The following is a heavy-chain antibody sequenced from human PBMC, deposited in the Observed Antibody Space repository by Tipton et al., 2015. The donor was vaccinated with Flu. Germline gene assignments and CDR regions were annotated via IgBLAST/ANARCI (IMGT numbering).Heavy chain of an antibody. CDR2: IYTSGNT. V-gene: IGHV4-4*07. CDR3: ARARGTGWSQGGGALDI. CDR1: GGSISDYY. J-gene: IGHJ3*02. D-gene: IGHD6-19*01. Sequence: TLSLTCSVSGGSISDYYWNWIRQPAGKGLEWLGRIYTSGNTNYNPSLHSRITMSLDISKNQFSLRLTPAAAADTAIYYCARARGTGWSQGGGALDIWGRGTMVTVSS.